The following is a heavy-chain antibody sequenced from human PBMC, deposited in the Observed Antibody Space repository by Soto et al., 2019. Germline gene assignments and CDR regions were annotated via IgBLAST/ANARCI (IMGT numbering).Heavy chain of an antibody. J-gene: IGHJ4*02. CDR2: IIPILGIA. D-gene: IGHD6-13*01. Sequence: ASVKVSCKASGGTFSSYTISWVRQAPGQGLEWMGRIIPILGIANYAQKFQGRVTITADKSTSTAYMELSSLRSEDTAVYYCARDFTKSSSWPYYFDYWGQGTLVTVSS. CDR3: ARDFTKSSSWPYYFDY. CDR1: GGTFSSYT. V-gene: IGHV1-69*04.